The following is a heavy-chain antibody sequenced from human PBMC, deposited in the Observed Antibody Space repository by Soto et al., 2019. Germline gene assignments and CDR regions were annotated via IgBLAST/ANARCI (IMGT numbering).Heavy chain of an antibody. V-gene: IGHV1-69*12. Sequence: QVQLVQSGAEVKKPGSSVKVSCKASGGTFSSYAISWVRQAPGQGLEWMGGIIPIFGTANYAQKFQGRVTXXAXEXXSTAYMELSSLRAEDTAVYYCARGYSGGYYVYFDYWGQGTLVTVSS. CDR1: GGTFSSYA. J-gene: IGHJ4*02. CDR3: ARGYSGGYYVYFDY. CDR2: IIPIFGTA. D-gene: IGHD3-22*01.